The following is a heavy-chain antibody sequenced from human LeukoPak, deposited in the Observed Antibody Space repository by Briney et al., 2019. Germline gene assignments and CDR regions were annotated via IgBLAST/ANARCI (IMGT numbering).Heavy chain of an antibody. CDR2: INTYTGNP. Sequence: ASVKVSCKASGYTFTGYYMHWVRQAPGQGLEWMGWINTYTGNPTYAQGFTGRLVFSLDTSVSTAYLQISSLKAEDTAVYYCARWDYDSSGYALYYFDYWGQGTLVTVSS. CDR1: GYTFTGYY. V-gene: IGHV7-4-1*02. D-gene: IGHD3-22*01. CDR3: ARWDYDSSGYALYYFDY. J-gene: IGHJ4*02.